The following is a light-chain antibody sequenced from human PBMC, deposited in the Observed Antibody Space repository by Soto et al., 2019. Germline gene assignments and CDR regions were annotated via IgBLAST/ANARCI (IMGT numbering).Light chain of an antibody. CDR3: QESFSIPYT. Sequence: DIPMTQSPSSLSAFIGDRVTITCRTSHTISSPLNWYHQKPGKASNLLIYAASSLQSGVPSGISGSGSGTDFSLTITSLQLDDFATYYCQESFSIPYTFGQGTKLLIK. CDR2: AAS. CDR1: HTISSP. J-gene: IGKJ2*01. V-gene: IGKV1-39*01.